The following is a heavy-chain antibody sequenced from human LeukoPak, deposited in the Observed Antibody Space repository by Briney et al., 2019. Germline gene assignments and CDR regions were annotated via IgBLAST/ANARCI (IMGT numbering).Heavy chain of an antibody. CDR2: INPYNGNT. J-gene: IGHJ4*02. CDR1: GYTFTSYA. D-gene: IGHD1-26*01. Sequence: GASVTVSCKASGYTFTSYAMHWVRQAPGQRLEWMAWINPYNGNTNYAQKLQGRVTMITDTSTSTAFMELRSLRSDDTAVYYCARVRAGVGWELQDYWGQGTLVTVSS. CDR3: ARVRAGVGWELQDY. V-gene: IGHV1-18*01.